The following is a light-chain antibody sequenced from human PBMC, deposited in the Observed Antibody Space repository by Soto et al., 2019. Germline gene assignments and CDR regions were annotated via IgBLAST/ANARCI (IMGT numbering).Light chain of an antibody. CDR1: QSVSSN. CDR3: QQYNNWPPI. Sequence: EIVMTQSPGTLSVSPGERATLSCRASQSVSSNLAWYQQKPGQAPRLLIYGASTRATGIPARFSGSGSGTEFTLTISSLQSEDFAVYYCQQYNNWPPIFGQGTRLEIK. J-gene: IGKJ5*01. V-gene: IGKV3-15*01. CDR2: GAS.